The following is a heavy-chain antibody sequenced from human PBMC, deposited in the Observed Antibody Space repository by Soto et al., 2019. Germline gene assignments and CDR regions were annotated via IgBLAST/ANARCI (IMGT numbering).Heavy chain of an antibody. J-gene: IGHJ4*01. CDR2: INPNSGGT. D-gene: IGHD4-17*01. Sequence: QVQLVQSGAEVKKPGASVKVSCKASGYTFTGYYMHWVRQAPGQGLEWMGWINPNSGGTNYAQKCQGRVTMTRDTSISTAYMELSRMRSDDTAVYYCARDRVVTTVTTPFEYWGQGTLVPVSS. CDR1: GYTFTGYY. V-gene: IGHV1-2*02. CDR3: ARDRVVTTVTTPFEY.